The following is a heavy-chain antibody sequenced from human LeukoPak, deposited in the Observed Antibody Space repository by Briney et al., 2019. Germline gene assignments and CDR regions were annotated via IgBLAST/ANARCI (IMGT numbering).Heavy chain of an antibody. J-gene: IGHJ4*02. D-gene: IGHD6-13*01. CDR3: ARGCNSWQELVFDH. Sequence: ASVKVSCKASGYTFTSYGINWVRQAPGQGLEWIGWISAYNSNTNYAQTLQGRFTITRDTSKNTVYMELRSLISDDTPVYYCARGCNSWQELVFDHWGQGTLVTVSS. CDR1: GYTFTSYG. V-gene: IGHV1-18*01. CDR2: ISAYNSNT.